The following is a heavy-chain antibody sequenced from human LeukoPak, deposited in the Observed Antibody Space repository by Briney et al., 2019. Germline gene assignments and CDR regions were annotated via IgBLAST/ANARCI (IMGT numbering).Heavy chain of an antibody. J-gene: IGHJ3*01. V-gene: IGHV3-23*01. D-gene: IGHD3-22*01. CDR3: AKYYYDSGGRGNDAFDV. CDR2: ISGSGMLT. Sequence: GGSLRLSCAASGFTFSSYAMHWVRQAPGKGLEWVSSISGSGMLTYYADSVRGRFTISRDNSKNTLYLQMSSLRAEDTATFYCAKYYYDSGGRGNDAFDVWGQGTLVTVSS. CDR1: GFTFSSYA.